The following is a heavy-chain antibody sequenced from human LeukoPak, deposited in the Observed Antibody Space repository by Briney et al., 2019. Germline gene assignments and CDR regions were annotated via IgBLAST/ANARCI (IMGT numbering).Heavy chain of an antibody. CDR1: GGTFSSYA. CDR2: VIPIFGTA. CDR3: ARDNTALLDY. Sequence: ASVKVSCKASGGTFSSYAISWVRQAPGQGLEWMGGVIPIFGTANYAQKFQGRVTITADKSTSTAYMELSSLRSEDTAVYYCARDNTALLDYWGQGTLVTVSS. V-gene: IGHV1-69*06. J-gene: IGHJ4*02.